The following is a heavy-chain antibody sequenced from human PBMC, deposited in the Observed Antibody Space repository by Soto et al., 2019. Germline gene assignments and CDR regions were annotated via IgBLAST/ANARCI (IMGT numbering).Heavy chain of an antibody. V-gene: IGHV4-59*08. J-gene: IGHJ4*02. CDR1: GGSISSYY. D-gene: IGHD5-18*01. CDR3: ARRYGSFFVY. Sequence: SETLSLTCTVSGGSISSYYWSWIRQPPGKGLEWIGYIYYSGSTNYNPSLKSRVTISVDTSKNQFSLKLSSVTAADTAVYYCARRYGSFFVYWGQGTLVTVS. CDR2: IYYSGST.